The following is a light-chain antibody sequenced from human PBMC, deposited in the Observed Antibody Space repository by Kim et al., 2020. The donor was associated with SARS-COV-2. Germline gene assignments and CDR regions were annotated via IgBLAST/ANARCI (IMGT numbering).Light chain of an antibody. CDR1: QSVLYSANNQNY. CDR3: QQYYSTPYT. J-gene: IGKJ2*01. CDR2: WAS. V-gene: IGKV4-1*01. Sequence: RATINCKSGQSVLYSANNQNYVAWYQQKPGQPPKLLIYWASTREYGVPDRFSGSGSGTDFTLTISSLQAEDVAVYYCQQYYSTPYTFGQGTKLEI.